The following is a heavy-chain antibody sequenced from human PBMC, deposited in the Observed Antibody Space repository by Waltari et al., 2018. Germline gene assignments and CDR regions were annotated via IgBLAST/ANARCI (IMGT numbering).Heavy chain of an antibody. CDR3: AGGGAGYDFWSGYAFDY. CDR2: IIPIFGKA. Sequence: QVQLVQSGAEVKKPGSSVKVSCKASGGTFSSYAISWVRQAPGQGLEWMGGIIPIFGKANNAQKFQGRVTITADESTSTAYMGLSSLRSEDTAVYYCAGGGAGYDFWSGYAFDYWGQGTLVTVSS. CDR1: GGTFSSYA. D-gene: IGHD3-3*01. V-gene: IGHV1-69*12. J-gene: IGHJ4*02.